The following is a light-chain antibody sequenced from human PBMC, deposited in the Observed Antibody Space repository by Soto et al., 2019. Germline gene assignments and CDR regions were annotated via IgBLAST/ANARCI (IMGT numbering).Light chain of an antibody. CDR2: DAS. Sequence: DIQMTQSPSTLSAYVGDRVSITCRASQSISGWLAWYQQKPGKAPNLLIYDASSLESGVPSRFSGSGSGTEFTLTISSLQPDDFATYSCQQYSSYPYTFGQGTKLEIK. J-gene: IGKJ2*01. V-gene: IGKV1-5*01. CDR3: QQYSSYPYT. CDR1: QSISGW.